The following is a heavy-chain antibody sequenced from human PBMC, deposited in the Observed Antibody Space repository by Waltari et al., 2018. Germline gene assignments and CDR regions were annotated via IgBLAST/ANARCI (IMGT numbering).Heavy chain of an antibody. CDR3: LKDLQYEIYY. D-gene: IGHD2-8*01. V-gene: IGHV3-23*01. CDR2: ISASGDNT. CDR1: GFAFNTYG. J-gene: IGHJ4*02. Sequence: EGHLLESGGDLVQPGGSLRPSCRASGFAFNTYGMSWVRQAPRPGLDWVSTISASGDNTHYADSVKGRFTISRDNSKSTLYLEMNSLRVEDTAVYYCLKDLQYEIYYWGEGTLVTVSA.